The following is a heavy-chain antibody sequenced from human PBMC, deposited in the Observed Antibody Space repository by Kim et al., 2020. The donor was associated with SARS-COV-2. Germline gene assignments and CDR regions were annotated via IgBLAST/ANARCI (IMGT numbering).Heavy chain of an antibody. CDR2: IWNDGSNT. Sequence: GGSLRLSCAASGFTFSSYGMHWVRQAPGKGLEWVGVIWNDGSNTYYADSVKGRCTISSDNSKNTLYLQMNSLRAEDTAVYYCAKDGFTMVRGVGASNYGMDVWGQGTTVTVSS. CDR1: GFTFSSYG. J-gene: IGHJ6*02. CDR3: AKDGFTMVRGVGASNYGMDV. D-gene: IGHD3-10*01. V-gene: IGHV3-33*06.